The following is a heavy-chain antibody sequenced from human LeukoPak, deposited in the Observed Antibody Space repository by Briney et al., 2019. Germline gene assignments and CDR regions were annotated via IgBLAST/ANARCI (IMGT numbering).Heavy chain of an antibody. CDR3: ARCNYDFWSGYFYY. CDR1: GFTFSSYS. CDR2: ISSSSGYI. J-gene: IGHJ4*02. V-gene: IGHV3-21*01. D-gene: IGHD3-3*01. Sequence: GGSLRLSCAASGFTFSSYSMNWVRQAPGKGLEWVSSISSSSGYIYFADSVKGRFTISRDNAKNSLSLQMNSLRAEDTAVYYCARCNYDFWSGYFYYWGQGTLVTVSS.